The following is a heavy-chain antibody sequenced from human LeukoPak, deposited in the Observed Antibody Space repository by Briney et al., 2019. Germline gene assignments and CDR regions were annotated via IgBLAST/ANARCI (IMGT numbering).Heavy chain of an antibody. CDR2: ISSSGATI. CDR1: GFSFSDSF. Sequence: PGGSLRLSCVVSGFSFSDSFMSWIRQAPGKGPEWLSYISSSGATIYYADSVKGRFTISRDNAKNSLYLEIHSLRAEDTAVYYCGGGPGYWGQGTLVTVSS. CDR3: GGGPGY. J-gene: IGHJ4*02. D-gene: IGHD2-15*01. V-gene: IGHV3-11*04.